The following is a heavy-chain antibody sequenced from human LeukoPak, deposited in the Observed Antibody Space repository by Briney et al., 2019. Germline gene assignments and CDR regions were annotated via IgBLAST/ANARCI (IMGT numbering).Heavy chain of an antibody. J-gene: IGHJ4*02. Sequence: SGPTLLNPTPTLTLTCTFSGLSLHTRGVGVGWIRQPPGRALEWLALIYWDDDRRYSPSLKSRLTITKDTSKNQVVLTMTNMDPVDTATYFCAHRKNYYDSSVFDNWGQGTLVTVSS. CDR3: AHRKNYYDSSVFDN. V-gene: IGHV2-5*02. CDR2: IYWDDDR. CDR1: GLSLHTRGVG. D-gene: IGHD3-22*01.